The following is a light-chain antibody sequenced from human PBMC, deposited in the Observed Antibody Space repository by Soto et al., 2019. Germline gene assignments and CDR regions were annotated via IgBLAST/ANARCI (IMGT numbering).Light chain of an antibody. CDR1: PGINRW. Sequence: DIQMTQSPSTLSASVGDRVPITCRASPGINRWLAWYQQKPGKAPKLLIYTTSVLPSGVPSRFSGSGSGTEFTLTISSLQPDDFASYYCQQYDSDLWTFGQGTKVEI. V-gene: IGKV1-5*03. CDR2: TTS. J-gene: IGKJ1*01. CDR3: QQYDSDLWT.